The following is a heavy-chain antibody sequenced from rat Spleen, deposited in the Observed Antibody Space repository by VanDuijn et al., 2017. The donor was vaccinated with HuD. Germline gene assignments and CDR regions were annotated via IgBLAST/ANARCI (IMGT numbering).Heavy chain of an antibody. CDR3: ATVGPDWEFGY. V-gene: IGHV5S10*01. CDR2: ISSDGRRN. Sequence: EVQLVESDGGLVQPGRSLKLSCAASGFTFSDYYMAWVRQAPTKGLEWVATISSDGRRNYYRDSVKGRFTISRDNAKSSLYLQMDSLRSEDTATYYCATVGPDWEFGYWGQGVMVTVSS. CDR1: GFTFSDYY. J-gene: IGHJ2*01. D-gene: IGHD5-1*01.